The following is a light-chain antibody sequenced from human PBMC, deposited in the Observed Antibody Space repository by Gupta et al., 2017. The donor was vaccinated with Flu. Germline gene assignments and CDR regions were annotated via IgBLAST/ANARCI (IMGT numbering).Light chain of an antibody. J-gene: IGKJ4*01. CDR3: QQRSNWPLLT. Sequence: ATLSLSPGERATLSCRASQSVSSYLAWYQQKPGQAPRLLIYDTFNRATGIPARFSGSGSGTDFTLTISSLEPEDSAVYYCQQRSNWPLLTFGGGTKVEIK. CDR2: DTF. V-gene: IGKV3-11*01. CDR1: QSVSSY.